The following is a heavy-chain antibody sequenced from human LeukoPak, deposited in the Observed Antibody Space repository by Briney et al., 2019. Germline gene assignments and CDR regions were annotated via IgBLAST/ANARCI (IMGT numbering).Heavy chain of an antibody. CDR3: ARDSSGWLYYFDY. D-gene: IGHD6-19*01. J-gene: IGHJ4*02. CDR1: GFTFSSYS. V-gene: IGHV3-21*01. CDR2: ISSSSSYI. Sequence: GGSLRLSCAASGFTFSSYSMNWVRQAPGKGLEWVSSISSSSSYIYYADSVKGRFTISRDNAKNSLYLQMNSLRAEDTAVYYCARDSSGWLYYFDYWGQGTLVTVSS.